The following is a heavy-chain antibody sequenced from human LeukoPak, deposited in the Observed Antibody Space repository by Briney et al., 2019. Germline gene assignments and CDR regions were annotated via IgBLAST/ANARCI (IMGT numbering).Heavy chain of an antibody. J-gene: IGHJ4*02. Sequence: SETLSLTCAVSGGSIGSGGYSWSWIRQPPGKGLEWIGYIYHSGSTYYNPSLKSRVTISVDRSKNQFSLKLSSVTAADTAVYYCARDTMVRGVIRYFDYWGQGTLVTVSS. D-gene: IGHD3-10*01. CDR3: ARDTMVRGVIRYFDY. CDR2: IYHSGST. V-gene: IGHV4-30-2*01. CDR1: GGSIGSGGYS.